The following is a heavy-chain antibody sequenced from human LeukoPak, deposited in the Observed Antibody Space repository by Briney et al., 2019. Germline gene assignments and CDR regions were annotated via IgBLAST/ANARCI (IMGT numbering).Heavy chain of an antibody. D-gene: IGHD3-3*01. Sequence: GGSLRLPCAASGFTFSSYSMNWVRQAPGKGLEWVSYISSSSSTIYYADSVKGRFTISRDNAKNSLYLQMNSLRAEDTAVYYCAREGVLEWLLPDYWGQGTLVTVSS. V-gene: IGHV3-48*01. J-gene: IGHJ4*02. CDR2: ISSSSSTI. CDR3: AREGVLEWLLPDY. CDR1: GFTFSSYS.